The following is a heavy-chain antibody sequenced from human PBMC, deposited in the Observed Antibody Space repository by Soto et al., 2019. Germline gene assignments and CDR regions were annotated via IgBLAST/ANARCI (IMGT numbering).Heavy chain of an antibody. Sequence: VQLQQWGAGLLKPSETLSLTCAVSGGSFRGFYWTWIRQSPGKRLEWLGDINHVGITNYNPSLKSRVRIPVDTSKSQFSLKLSSVTAADTAVYYCARAHDFWGGRQQPIDSWGQGTLVTVSS. CDR2: INHVGIT. CDR3: ARAHDFWGGRQQPIDS. V-gene: IGHV4-34*01. CDR1: GGSFRGFY. D-gene: IGHD3-3*01. J-gene: IGHJ4*02.